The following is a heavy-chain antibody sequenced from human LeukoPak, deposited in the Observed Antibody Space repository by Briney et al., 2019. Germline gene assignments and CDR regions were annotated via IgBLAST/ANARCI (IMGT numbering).Heavy chain of an antibody. Sequence: PSETLSLTCTVSGGPISSYYRSWIRQPAGKGLEWIGRIYTSGSTNYNPSLKSRVTMSVDTSKNQFSLKLSSVTAADTAVYYCARSTVVTPGNWYFDLWGRGTLVTVSS. J-gene: IGHJ2*01. CDR3: ARSTVVTPGNWYFDL. D-gene: IGHD4-23*01. CDR2: IYTSGST. CDR1: GGPISSYY. V-gene: IGHV4-4*07.